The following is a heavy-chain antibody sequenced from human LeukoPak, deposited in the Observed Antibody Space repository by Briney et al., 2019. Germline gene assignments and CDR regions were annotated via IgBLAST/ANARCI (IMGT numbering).Heavy chain of an antibody. CDR2: IKHDGST. Sequence: TSETLSLTCTVSGGSISSYYWSWIRQSPGKGLEWIGEIKHDGSTTYNPSLESRVTMSLDTSTNQISLEMTSVTAADTAVYYCAREGDSSSVGWFDPWGQGTLVTVSS. D-gene: IGHD6-13*01. V-gene: IGHV4-34*01. J-gene: IGHJ5*02. CDR1: GGSISSYY. CDR3: AREGDSSSVGWFDP.